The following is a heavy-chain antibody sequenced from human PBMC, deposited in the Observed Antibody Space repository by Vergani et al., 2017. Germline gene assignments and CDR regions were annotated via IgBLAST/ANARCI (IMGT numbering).Heavy chain of an antibody. CDR3: AKVRYRSGWYTRDRGLDY. Sequence: QVQLVESGGGVVQPGRSLRLSCAASGFTFSSYGVHWVRQAPGKGLEWVAVISYDGSNKYYADSVKGRFTISRDNSKNTLYLQMNSLRAEDTAVYYCAKVRYRSGWYTRDRGLDYWGQGTLVTVSS. V-gene: IGHV3-30*18. J-gene: IGHJ4*02. D-gene: IGHD6-19*01. CDR2: ISYDGSNK. CDR1: GFTFSSYG.